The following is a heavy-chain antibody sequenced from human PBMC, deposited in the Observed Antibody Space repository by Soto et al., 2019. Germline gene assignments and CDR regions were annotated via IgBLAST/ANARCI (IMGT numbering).Heavy chain of an antibody. CDR1: GYTFTDYY. CDR3: ARKLELRGSYYYYYDMDV. V-gene: IGHV1-2*02. Sequence: RASVKVSCKASGYTFTDYYMHWVRQAPGQGLEWMGWINPNNGGTNYAQKFQGRVTMTRDTSISTAYMELSRLRSDDTAVYYCARKLELRGSYYYYYDMDVWGQGTTVTVSS. CDR2: INPNNGGT. J-gene: IGHJ6*02. D-gene: IGHD1-7*01.